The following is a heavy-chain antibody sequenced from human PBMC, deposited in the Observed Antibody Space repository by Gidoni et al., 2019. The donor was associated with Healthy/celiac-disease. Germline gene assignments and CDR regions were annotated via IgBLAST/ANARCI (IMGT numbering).Heavy chain of an antibody. V-gene: IGHV3-20*01. CDR3: ARGVGQWLVLDY. CDR1: GFPFDDYG. D-gene: IGHD6-19*01. Sequence: EVQLVESGGGVVRPGGSLGPSCSASGFPFDDYGMSWVRQAPGKGVEWVSGIKWNGCSTGYADSVKGRFTISRDNAKNSLYLQMNSLRAEDTAVYHCARGVGQWLVLDYWGQGTLVTVSS. J-gene: IGHJ4*02. CDR2: IKWNGCST.